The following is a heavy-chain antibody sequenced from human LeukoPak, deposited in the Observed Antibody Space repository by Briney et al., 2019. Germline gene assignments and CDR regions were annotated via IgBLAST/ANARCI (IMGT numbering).Heavy chain of an antibody. CDR2: LFRDGSNT. CDR1: GITFSNYW. D-gene: IGHD6-13*01. V-gene: IGHV3-74*01. J-gene: IGHJ4*02. Sequence: GGSLRLSCITSGITFSNYWMHWIRQAPGKGLVWVSSLFRDGSNTRYADSVKGRFTISRDNAKNSLYLQMNSLRAEDTAVYYCVRDNPRQQGFAYWGQGTLVTVSS. CDR3: VRDNPRQQGFAY.